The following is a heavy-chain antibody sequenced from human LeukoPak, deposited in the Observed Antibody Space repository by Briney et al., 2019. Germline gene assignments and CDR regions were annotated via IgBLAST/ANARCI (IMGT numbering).Heavy chain of an antibody. D-gene: IGHD3-22*01. CDR1: GFTFSSYS. V-gene: IGHV3-21*01. J-gene: IGHJ4*02. CDR3: ARASAYDSSGLSFDY. CDR2: ISSSSSYI. Sequence: GGSLRLSCAASGFTFSSYSMNWVRQAPGKGLEWVSSISSSSSYIYYADSVKGRFTISRDNAKNSLYLQMNSLGAEDTAVYYCARASAYDSSGLSFDYWGQGTLVTVSS.